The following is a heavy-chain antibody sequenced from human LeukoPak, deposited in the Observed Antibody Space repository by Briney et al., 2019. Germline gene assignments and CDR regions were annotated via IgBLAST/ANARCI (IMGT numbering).Heavy chain of an antibody. Sequence: SETLSLTCAVSGGSISSNNWWSWVRQPPGKGLEWIGYIYYSGSTNYNPSLKSRVTISVDTSKNQFSLKLSSVTAADTAVYYCARMVGWGARRYYYYYMDVWGKGTTVTISS. J-gene: IGHJ6*03. CDR2: IYYSGST. CDR1: GGSISSNNW. V-gene: IGHV4-4*02. D-gene: IGHD1-26*01. CDR3: ARMVGWGARRYYYYYMDV.